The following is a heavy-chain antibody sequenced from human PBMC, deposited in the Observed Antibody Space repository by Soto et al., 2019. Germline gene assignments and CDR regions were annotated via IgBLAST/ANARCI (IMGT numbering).Heavy chain of an antibody. Sequence: SVKVSCKASGGIFSSYAISWVRQAPGQGLEWMGGIIPIFGTANYAQKFQGRVTITADESTSTAYMELSSLRSEDTAVYYCAREWVWFGESNANNYYYYGMDVWGQGTTVTVSS. CDR1: GGIFSSYA. CDR2: IIPIFGTA. J-gene: IGHJ6*02. V-gene: IGHV1-69*13. CDR3: AREWVWFGESNANNYYYYGMDV. D-gene: IGHD3-10*01.